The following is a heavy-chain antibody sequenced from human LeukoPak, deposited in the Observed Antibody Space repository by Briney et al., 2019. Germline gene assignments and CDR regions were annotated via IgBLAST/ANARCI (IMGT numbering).Heavy chain of an antibody. Sequence: GGSLRLSCAASGFTFSSYGMHWVRQAPGKGLEWVAILWYDGSNEYYADSVKGRFTMSRDNSKNTLHLQTNSLRAEDTAVYYCARVRADSSGHDIDYWGQGTLVTVSS. V-gene: IGHV3-33*01. CDR2: LWYDGSNE. CDR3: ARVRADSSGHDIDY. CDR1: GFTFSSYG. J-gene: IGHJ4*02. D-gene: IGHD3-22*01.